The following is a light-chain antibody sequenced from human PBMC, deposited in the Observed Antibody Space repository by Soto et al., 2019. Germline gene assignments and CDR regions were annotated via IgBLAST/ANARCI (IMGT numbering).Light chain of an antibody. Sequence: ETVLTQSPGTLSLSPGERATLSCRASQSITNNYLAWYQQKPGQAPRLLIYGASSRVTGIPARFSGSGSGTDFTLTISRLEPEDFAVYYCQQYRTSPLTFGQGTRLEIK. V-gene: IGKV3-20*01. CDR1: QSITNNY. CDR3: QQYRTSPLT. CDR2: GAS. J-gene: IGKJ5*01.